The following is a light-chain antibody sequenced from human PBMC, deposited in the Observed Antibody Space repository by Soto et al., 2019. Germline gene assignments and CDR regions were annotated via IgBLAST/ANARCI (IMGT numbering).Light chain of an antibody. CDR2: GAS. V-gene: IGKV3-20*01. CDR1: QSVSKSH. CDR3: QQYDRSPL. J-gene: IGKJ4*01. Sequence: EIVLTQSPGALSLSPGERATLSCRASQSVSKSHSAWYQQKPGQAPRLLIYGASNRATGVSDRFSGSGSGTDFTLTITRLEPEDSAVYYCQQYDRSPLFGGGTKVEI.